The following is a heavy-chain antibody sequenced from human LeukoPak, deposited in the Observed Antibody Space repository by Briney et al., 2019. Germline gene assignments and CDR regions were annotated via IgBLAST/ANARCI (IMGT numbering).Heavy chain of an antibody. CDR3: ARRSPYSTGWSSYFDY. V-gene: IGHV4-61*10. Sequence: SETLSLTCTISGGSISSGSYYWSWIRQPAGKRLEWIGEIYRSGTTNYKPSLKSRVTISLDKSRNHFSLKLTSVTAADSAVYYCARRSPYSTGWSSYFDYWGQGALVTVSS. J-gene: IGHJ4*02. CDR2: IYRSGTT. CDR1: GGSISSGSYY. D-gene: IGHD6-19*01.